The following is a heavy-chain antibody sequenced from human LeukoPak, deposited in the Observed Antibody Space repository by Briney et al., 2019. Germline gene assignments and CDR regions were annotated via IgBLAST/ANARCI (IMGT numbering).Heavy chain of an antibody. CDR1: GGSISSSSYY. D-gene: IGHD2-8*01. J-gene: IGHJ5*02. CDR3: ARSPGGVNNWFDP. V-gene: IGHV4-39*07. CDR2: IYYSGSS. Sequence: PSETLSLTCTVPGGSISSSSYYWGWIRQPPGKGLEWIGSIYYSGSSYYNPSLKSRVTISLDTSKNQFSLKVSTVTAADTAVYYCARSPGGVNNWFDPWGQGTLVTVSS.